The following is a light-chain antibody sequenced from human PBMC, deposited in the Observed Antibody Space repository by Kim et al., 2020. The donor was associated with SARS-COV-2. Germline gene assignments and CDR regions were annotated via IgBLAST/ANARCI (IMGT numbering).Light chain of an antibody. J-gene: IGKJ1*01. Sequence: DIQMTQSPSTLSASVGDRVTITCRASQSVSHYLAWYQHKPGKAPKLLVYDASSLEGGVPSRFSGSGSGTELTLTITSLQPDDFATHYCHQYGSSPWSFGQGTKVDIK. CDR2: DAS. V-gene: IGKV1-5*01. CDR3: HQYGSSPWS. CDR1: QSVSHY.